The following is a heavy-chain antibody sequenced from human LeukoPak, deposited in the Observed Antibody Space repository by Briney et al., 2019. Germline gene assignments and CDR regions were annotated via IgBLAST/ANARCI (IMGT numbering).Heavy chain of an antibody. CDR3: AKDRQQGYFDY. J-gene: IGHJ4*02. CDR2: IWYEGSNK. D-gene: IGHD6-13*01. Sequence: PGGSLRLSSAAPGFTLCIDGMHWGCQALGKGRGWVAFIWYEGSNKYYADSVKGRFSISRGNSKSTLYLQMYRLRAEDTAVCYFAKDRQQGYFDYWGQGTLVTVSS. V-gene: IGHV3-30*02. CDR1: GFTLCIDG.